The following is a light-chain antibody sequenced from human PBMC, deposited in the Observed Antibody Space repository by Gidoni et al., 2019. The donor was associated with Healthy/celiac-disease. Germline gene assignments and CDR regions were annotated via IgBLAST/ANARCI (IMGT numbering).Light chain of an antibody. Sequence: DIQWTQSPSFLSASVGDRVTITCRASQGISSYLAWYQQKPGKAPKLLIYAASTLQSGVPSRFSGSVSGTAFTLTISSLQPEDFATYYCQQLNSYPPTFGGGTKVEIK. CDR2: AAS. CDR3: QQLNSYPPT. V-gene: IGKV1-9*01. J-gene: IGKJ4*01. CDR1: QGISSY.